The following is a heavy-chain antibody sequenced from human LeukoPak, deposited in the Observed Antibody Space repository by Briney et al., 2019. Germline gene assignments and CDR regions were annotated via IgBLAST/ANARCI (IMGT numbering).Heavy chain of an antibody. Sequence: SETLSLTCTVSGGSISSSSYYWGWIRQPPGKGLEWIGSIYYSGSTYYNPSLKSRVTISVDTSKNQFSLKLSSVTAADTAVYYCARHTSLVRGVIKAFDIWGQGTMVTVSS. CDR2: IYYSGST. V-gene: IGHV4-39*01. CDR1: GGSISSSSYY. CDR3: ARHTSLVRGVIKAFDI. D-gene: IGHD3-10*01. J-gene: IGHJ3*02.